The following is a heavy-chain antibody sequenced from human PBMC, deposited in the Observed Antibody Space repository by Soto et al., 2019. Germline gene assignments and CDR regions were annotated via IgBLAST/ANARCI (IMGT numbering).Heavy chain of an antibody. Sequence: EVQLVESGGGLVQPGGSLRLSCAASGFTFSSYSMNWVRQAPGKGLEWVSYTSSSSSTIYYADSVKGRFTISRDNAKNSLYLQMNSLRAEDTAVYYCARDPGSYYYYYMDVWGKGTTVTVSS. J-gene: IGHJ6*03. CDR2: TSSSSSTI. CDR1: GFTFSSYS. V-gene: IGHV3-48*01. CDR3: ARDPGSYYYYYMDV.